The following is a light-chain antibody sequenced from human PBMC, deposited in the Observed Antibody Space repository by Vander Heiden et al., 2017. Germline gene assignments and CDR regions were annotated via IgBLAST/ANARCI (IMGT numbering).Light chain of an antibody. J-gene: IGKJ5*01. Sequence: DIQMTQSPSSLSASVGDRVTITCQARQDIRNYLNWYQQKPGKAPKLLIYDASNLESGVPSRFRGSGSGTDYTLTISSLQPEDIATYYCQQYENLPRTFGPGTRLDIK. CDR2: DAS. CDR3: QQYENLPRT. CDR1: QDIRNY. V-gene: IGKV1-33*01.